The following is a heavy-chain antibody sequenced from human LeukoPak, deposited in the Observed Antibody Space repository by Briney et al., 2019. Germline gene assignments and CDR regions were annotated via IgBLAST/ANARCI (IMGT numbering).Heavy chain of an antibody. J-gene: IGHJ6*02. CDR2: INHSGST. V-gene: IGHV4-34*01. CDR1: GGSFSGSY. CDR3: ARVMTTVTTFKTYSYGMDV. Sequence: PSETLSLTCAGYGGSFSGSYWTGIRQPRGKGLEWIGEINHSGSTNYNPSLKSRVTISLDTSKNQFSLRLSSVTAADTAVYYCARVMTTVTTFKTYSYGMDVWGQGTTVTVSS. D-gene: IGHD4-17*01.